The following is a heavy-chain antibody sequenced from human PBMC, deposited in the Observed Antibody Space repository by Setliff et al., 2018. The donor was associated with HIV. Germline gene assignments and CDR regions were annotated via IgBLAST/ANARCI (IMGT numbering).Heavy chain of an antibody. Sequence: ASVKVSCKASGYSFTSYGITWVRQAPGQRLEWMGWINAGNGNIEYSQKFQGRVTMTTDTSTSTAYMELRSLRSDDTAVYYCARDSALIVGAARFYFDYWGQGTLVTVSS. V-gene: IGHV1-18*01. CDR1: GYSFTSYG. D-gene: IGHD1-26*01. CDR3: ARDSALIVGAARFYFDY. CDR2: INAGNGNI. J-gene: IGHJ4*02.